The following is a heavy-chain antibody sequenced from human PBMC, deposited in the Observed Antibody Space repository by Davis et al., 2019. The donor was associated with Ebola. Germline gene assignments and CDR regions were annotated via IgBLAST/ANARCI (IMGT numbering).Heavy chain of an antibody. J-gene: IGHJ6*02. CDR3: ARGRGGYDSSGYYYYYYYGMDV. CDR2: INHSGST. CDR1: GGSFSDYY. V-gene: IGHV4-34*01. Sequence: SETLSLTCAVYGGSFSDYYWSWIRQPPGKGLEWIGEINHSGSTNYNPSLKSRVTISVDTSKNQFSLKLSSVTAADTAVYYCARGRGGYDSSGYYYYYYYGMDVWGQGTTVTVSS. D-gene: IGHD3-22*01.